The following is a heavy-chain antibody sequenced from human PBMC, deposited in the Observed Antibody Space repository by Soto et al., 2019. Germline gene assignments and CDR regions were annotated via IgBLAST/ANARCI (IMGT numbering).Heavy chain of an antibody. CDR3: ARSWQQLPLPDY. D-gene: IGHD1-1*01. J-gene: IGHJ4*01. V-gene: IGHV3-11*05. CDR1: GFIFSDHY. Sequence: QVQVVESGGGLVKPGGSLRLSCEASGFIFSDHYMSWIRQTPGKGLEWVSHINSGGTYTSYADSVKGRFTISRDDAKNSLYLQMNSLRAEDTAVYYCARSWQQLPLPDYWGHGTLVTVSS. CDR2: INSGGTYT.